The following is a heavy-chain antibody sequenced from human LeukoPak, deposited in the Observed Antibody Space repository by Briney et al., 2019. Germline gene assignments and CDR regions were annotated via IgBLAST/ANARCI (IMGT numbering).Heavy chain of an antibody. CDR1: GGSFSGYY. CDR3: ARGNIDSTVTKNSNWFDP. J-gene: IGHJ5*02. CDR2: INHSGST. V-gene: IGHV4-34*01. D-gene: IGHD4-17*01. Sequence: PSETLSLTCAVYGGSFSGYYWSWIRQPPGKGLEWIGEINHSGSTNYNPSLKSRVTISVDTSKNQFSLKLSSVTAADTAVYYCARGNIDSTVTKNSNWFDPWGQGTLVTVSS.